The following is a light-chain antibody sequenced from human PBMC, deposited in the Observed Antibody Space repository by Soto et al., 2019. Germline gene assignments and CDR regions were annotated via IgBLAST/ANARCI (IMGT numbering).Light chain of an antibody. Sequence: QSVLTQPRSVSGSPGQSVTISCTGTSSDVGGYNLVSWYQQHPGKAPKLMIYDVSKRPSGVPDRFSGSKSGNTASLTISGLQAEDEDDYYCYSYAGSYTFEVFGTGTKLTVL. J-gene: IGLJ1*01. CDR1: SSDVGGYNL. CDR2: DVS. V-gene: IGLV2-11*01. CDR3: YSYAGSYTFEV.